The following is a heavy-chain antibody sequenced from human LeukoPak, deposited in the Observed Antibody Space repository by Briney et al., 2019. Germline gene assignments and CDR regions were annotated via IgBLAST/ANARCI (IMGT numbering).Heavy chain of an antibody. CDR2: INHSGNT. D-gene: IGHD1-14*01. J-gene: IGHJ3*02. V-gene: IGHV4-34*01. CDR1: GGSFSGYY. CDR3: ARDAGRKTGAFDI. Sequence: SETLSLTCTVYGGSFSGYYWSWIRQPPGKGLEWIGEINHSGNTNYTPSLKSRVTISVDTPKNQFSLKLSSVTDADTAVYYCARDAGRKTGAFDIWGQGTMVTVSS.